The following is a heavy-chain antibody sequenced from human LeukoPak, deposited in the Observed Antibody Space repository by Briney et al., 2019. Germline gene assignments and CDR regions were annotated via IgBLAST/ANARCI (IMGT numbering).Heavy chain of an antibody. CDR2: INHSGST. Sequence: SETLSLTCAVYGGSFSGYYWSWIRQPPGKGLGWIGEINHSGSTNYNPSLKSRVTISVDTSKNQFSLKLSSVTAADTAVYYCASGLYYYGSGSYSEDAFDIWGQGTMVTVSS. J-gene: IGHJ3*02. D-gene: IGHD3-10*01. CDR3: ASGLYYYGSGSYSEDAFDI. V-gene: IGHV4-34*01. CDR1: GGSFSGYY.